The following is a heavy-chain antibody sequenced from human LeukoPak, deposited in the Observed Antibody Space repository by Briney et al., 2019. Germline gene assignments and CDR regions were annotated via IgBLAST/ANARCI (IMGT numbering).Heavy chain of an antibody. CDR2: IWYDGSNK. J-gene: IGHJ4*02. D-gene: IGHD3-22*01. CDR1: GFTFSSYG. V-gene: IGHV3-33*06. CDR3: AKDLADYYDSSGYWSIDY. Sequence: GGSLRLSCAASGFTFSSYGMHWVRQAPGKGLEWVAVIWYDGSNKYYADSVKGRFTISRDSSKNTLYLQMNSLRAEDTAVYYCAKDLADYYDSSGYWSIDYWGQGTLVTVSS.